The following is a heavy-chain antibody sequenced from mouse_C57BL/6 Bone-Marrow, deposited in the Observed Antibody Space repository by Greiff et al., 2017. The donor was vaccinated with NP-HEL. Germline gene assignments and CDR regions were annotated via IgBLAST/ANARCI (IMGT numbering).Heavy chain of an antibody. CDR2: IYPRSGNT. V-gene: IGHV1-81*01. Sequence: VQLQESGAELARPGASVKLSCKASGYTFTSYGISWVKQRTGQGLEWIGEIYPRSGNTYYNEKFKGKATLTADKSSSTAYMELRSLTSEDSAVDFCSRTGVGYFDFWGTGTTVTVSS. D-gene: IGHD1-3*01. CDR3: SRTGVGYFDF. CDR1: GYTFTSYG. J-gene: IGHJ1*03.